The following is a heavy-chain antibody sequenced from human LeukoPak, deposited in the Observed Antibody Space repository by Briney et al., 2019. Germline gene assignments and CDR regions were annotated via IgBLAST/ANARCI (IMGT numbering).Heavy chain of an antibody. CDR3: ARGGGGSYPHY. J-gene: IGHJ4*02. CDR1: GFNDISNL. Sequence: GGSLRLSYSASGFNDISNLLSSVRQPPGKGLEWVSDIYSGGSTYYADSVKGRFTISRDNSKNTLYLQMNSLRAEDTAVYYCARGGGGSYPHYWGQGTLVTVSS. D-gene: IGHD2-21*01. CDR2: IYSGGST. V-gene: IGHV3-53*01.